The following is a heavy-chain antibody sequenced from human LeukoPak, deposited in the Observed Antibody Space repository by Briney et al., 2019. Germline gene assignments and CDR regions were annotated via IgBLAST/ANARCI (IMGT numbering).Heavy chain of an antibody. D-gene: IGHD2/OR15-2a*01. Sequence: PGGSLRLSCAASGFTFSHYGMHWVRQAPGKGLEWVALIWYDGSKSDYSESVKGRFTISRDNSKNTLSLQMNSLTGDDTAVYYCARDGINSSFWHFFESWGQGTLVTVSS. CDR2: IWYDGSKS. CDR3: ARDGINSSFWHFFES. V-gene: IGHV3-33*01. J-gene: IGHJ4*02. CDR1: GFTFSHYG.